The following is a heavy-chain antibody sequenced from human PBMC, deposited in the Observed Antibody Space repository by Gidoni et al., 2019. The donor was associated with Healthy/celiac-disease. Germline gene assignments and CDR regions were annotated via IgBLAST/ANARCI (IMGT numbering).Heavy chain of an antibody. CDR2: IYYRGST. CDR3: ARDGGADGIAVAVRRGAGTFDY. CDR1: GGSISSGGYY. V-gene: IGHV4-31*03. J-gene: IGHJ4*02. Sequence: QVQLQESGPGLVKPSQTLSLTCTVSGGSISSGGYYWSWIRQHPGKGLEWIGYIYYRGSTYYNPSLKIRVTISVDTSKNQFSLKLSSVTAADTAVYYCARDGGADGIAVAVRRGAGTFDYWGQGTLVTVSS. D-gene: IGHD6-19*01.